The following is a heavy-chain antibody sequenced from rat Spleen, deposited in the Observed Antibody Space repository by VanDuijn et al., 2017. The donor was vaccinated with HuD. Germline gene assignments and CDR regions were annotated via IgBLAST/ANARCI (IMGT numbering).Heavy chain of an antibody. CDR3: ARRHYGYTDYFDY. D-gene: IGHD1-9*01. CDR1: GFTFSDYG. J-gene: IGHJ2*01. V-gene: IGHV5-29*01. Sequence: EVQLVESGGGLVQPGRSLKLSCAASGFTFSDYGMAWVRQAPTKGLEWVATISYGDSSGDSSTDYRDSGKGRFTISTDNAKSTLSLQMDSLRSEDTATYYCARRHYGYTDYFDYWGQGVMVTVSS. CDR2: ISYGDSSGDSST.